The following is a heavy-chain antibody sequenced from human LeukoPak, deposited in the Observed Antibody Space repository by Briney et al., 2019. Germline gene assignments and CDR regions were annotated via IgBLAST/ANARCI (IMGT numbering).Heavy chain of an antibody. J-gene: IGHJ6*04. V-gene: IGHV3-23*01. CDR2: ITSSGDRT. D-gene: IGHD3-10*02. Sequence: PGGSLRLSCAASGFTFSNYVMNWVRQAPGKGPEWVSAITSSGDRTYYADSVKGRFTISRDNSMKTLYLQMNSLRAEDTAVYYCAELGITMIGGVWGKGTTVTISS. CDR1: GFTFSNYV. CDR3: AELGITMIGGV.